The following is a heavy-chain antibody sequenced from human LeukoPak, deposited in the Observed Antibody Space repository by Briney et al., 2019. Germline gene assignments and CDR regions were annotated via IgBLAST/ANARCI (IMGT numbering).Heavy chain of an antibody. CDR1: GGSISSSSYY. J-gene: IGHJ4*02. V-gene: IGHV4-39*07. CDR3: ASDWGGNSMYEY. D-gene: IGHD4-23*01. CDR2: IYYSGST. Sequence: PSETLSLTCTVSGGSISSSSYYWGWIRQPPGKGLEWIGSIYYSGSTYYNPSLKSRVTISVDTSKNQFSLTLTSVTAADTAVYYCASDWGGNSMYEYWGQGILVTVSS.